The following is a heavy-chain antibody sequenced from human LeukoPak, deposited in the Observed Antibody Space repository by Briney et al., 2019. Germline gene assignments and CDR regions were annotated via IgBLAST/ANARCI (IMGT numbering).Heavy chain of an antibody. Sequence: AGGSLRLSCAASGFTFNTYGLHWVRQAPGKGLEWVAFIRYNGNDNYYTYSVKGRFTISRDNSKNTLYLQMNSLTAEDSAVYYCASRRGSNRPFDYWGQGTLVTVSS. D-gene: IGHD1-26*01. CDR1: GFTFNTYG. CDR2: IRYNGNDN. CDR3: ASRRGSNRPFDY. J-gene: IGHJ4*02. V-gene: IGHV3-30*02.